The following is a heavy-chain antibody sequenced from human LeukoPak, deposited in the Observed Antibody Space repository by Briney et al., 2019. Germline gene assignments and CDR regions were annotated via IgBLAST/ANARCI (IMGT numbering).Heavy chain of an antibody. CDR1: GFTFSNYA. Sequence: GGSLRLSCAVSGFTFSNYAMSWVRQAPGQGLEWVSAISGSAGNTYYAASVKGRFTISRDNSKNTLYLQMNSLRAEDTAVYYCAKDRSSGWYGNYFDYWGQGTLVTVSS. D-gene: IGHD6-19*01. CDR2: ISGSAGNT. CDR3: AKDRSSGWYGNYFDY. V-gene: IGHV3-23*01. J-gene: IGHJ4*02.